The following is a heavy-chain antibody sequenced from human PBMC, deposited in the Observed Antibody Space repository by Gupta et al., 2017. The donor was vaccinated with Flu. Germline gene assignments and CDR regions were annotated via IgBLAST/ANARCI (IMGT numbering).Heavy chain of an antibody. Sequence: GYYMHWVRQAPGQGLEWMGWINPNSGGTNYAQKFQGRVTMTRDTSISTAYMELSRLRSDDTAVYYCARETVVITNYGAFDIWGQGTMVTVSS. D-gene: IGHD3-22*01. V-gene: IGHV1-2*02. CDR3: ARETVVITNYGAFDI. CDR1: GYY. J-gene: IGHJ3*02. CDR2: INPNSGGT.